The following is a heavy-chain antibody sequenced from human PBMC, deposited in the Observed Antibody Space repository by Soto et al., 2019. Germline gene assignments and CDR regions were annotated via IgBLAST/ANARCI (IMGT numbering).Heavy chain of an antibody. CDR2: IYDSGST. Sequence: QVQLQQSGPGLVKPSQTLSLTCTVSGGSISRSGYFWSWIRQHPGKGLEWIGYIYDSGSTYYNPSIDGLVSLSVDTSKHQFSLHLTSVTGADTGMYYCARSSRSYFDYWGQGTLVTVSS. CDR3: ARSSRSYFDY. V-gene: IGHV4-31*01. CDR1: GGSISRSGYF. J-gene: IGHJ4*02.